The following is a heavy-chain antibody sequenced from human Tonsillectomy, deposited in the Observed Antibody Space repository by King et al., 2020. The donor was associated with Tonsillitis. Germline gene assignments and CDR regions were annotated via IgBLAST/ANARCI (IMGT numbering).Heavy chain of an antibody. CDR1: GGSVSSGSYY. Sequence: VQLQESGPGLVKPSETLSLTCNVSGGSVSSGSYYWTWIRQPPGKGLEWIGYIYHSGSRRYNPSLKSRVTISLDTSKNQFSLNLTSVTAADTAVYFCASRHDWDDYWGQGTLVTVSS. J-gene: IGHJ4*02. CDR3: ASRHDWDDY. CDR2: IYHSGSR. V-gene: IGHV4-61*01. D-gene: IGHD3-9*01.